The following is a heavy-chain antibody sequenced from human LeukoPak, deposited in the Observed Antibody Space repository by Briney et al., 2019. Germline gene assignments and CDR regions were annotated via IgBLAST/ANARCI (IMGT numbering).Heavy chain of an antibody. D-gene: IGHD3-3*01. Sequence: SETLSLTCAVSGGSISSSNWWSWVRQPPGKGLEWIGEIYHSGSTNYNPSLKSRVTISVDKSKNQFSLKLSSVTAADTAVYYCARSSSNYDFWSGFWVYWGQGTLVTVSS. CDR3: ARSSSNYDFWSGFWVY. V-gene: IGHV4-4*02. CDR2: IYHSGST. CDR1: GGSISSSNW. J-gene: IGHJ4*02.